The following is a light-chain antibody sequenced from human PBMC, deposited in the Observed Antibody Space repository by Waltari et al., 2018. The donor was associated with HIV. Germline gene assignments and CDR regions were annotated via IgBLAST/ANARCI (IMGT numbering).Light chain of an antibody. CDR3: QQYDKWALFD. Sequence: VMTHSPATLSGSPGERVTLSCRASQRVGSNLAWYQQKPGLPPRLLSYGASTRAAGIPDRFSGSGSGTQFTHNISCLQCEDCALYYGQQYDKWALFDFGPGTKLDF. CDR2: GAS. J-gene: IGKJ3*01. CDR1: QRVGSN. V-gene: IGKV3-15*01.